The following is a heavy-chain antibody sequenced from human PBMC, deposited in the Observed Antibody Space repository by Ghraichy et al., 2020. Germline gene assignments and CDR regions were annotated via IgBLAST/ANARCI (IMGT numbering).Heavy chain of an antibody. CDR3: AGDSGIAAAGWFDP. CDR2: IYYSGST. Sequence: SETLSLTCTVSGGSISSGGYYWSWIRQHPGKGLEWIGYIYYSGSTYYNPSLKSRVTISVDTSKNQFSLKLSSVTAADTAVYYCAGDSGIAAAGWFDPWGQGTLVTVSS. V-gene: IGHV4-31*03. CDR1: GGSISSGGYY. J-gene: IGHJ5*02. D-gene: IGHD6-13*01.